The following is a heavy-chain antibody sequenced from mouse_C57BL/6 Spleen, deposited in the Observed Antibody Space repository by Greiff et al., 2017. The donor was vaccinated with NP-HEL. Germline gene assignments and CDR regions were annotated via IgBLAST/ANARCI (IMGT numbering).Heavy chain of an antibody. J-gene: IGHJ4*01. Sequence: EVQLQQSGPELVKPGASVKIPCKASGYTFTDYNMDWVKQSHGKSLEWIGDINPNNGGTIYNQKFKGKATLPVDKSSSTAYMELRSLTSEDTAVYYCAISFTSYYAMDYWGQGTSVTVSS. CDR3: AISFTSYYAMDY. D-gene: IGHD5-1*01. CDR1: GYTFTDYN. V-gene: IGHV1-18*01. CDR2: INPNNGGT.